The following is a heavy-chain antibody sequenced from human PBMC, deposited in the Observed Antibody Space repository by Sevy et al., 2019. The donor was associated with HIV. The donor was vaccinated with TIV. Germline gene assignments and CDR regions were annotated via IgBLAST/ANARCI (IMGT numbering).Heavy chain of an antibody. CDR3: AKGACSGGSCYWGGDYYYYYMDV. V-gene: IGHV3-33*06. Sequence: GGSLRLSCAASGFTFSSYGMHWVRQAPGKGLEWVAVIWYDGSNKYYADSVKGRFTISRDNSKNTLYLQMNSLRAGDTAVYYCAKGACSGGSCYWGGDYYYYYMDVWGKGTTVTVSS. D-gene: IGHD2-15*01. CDR2: IWYDGSNK. J-gene: IGHJ6*03. CDR1: GFTFSSYG.